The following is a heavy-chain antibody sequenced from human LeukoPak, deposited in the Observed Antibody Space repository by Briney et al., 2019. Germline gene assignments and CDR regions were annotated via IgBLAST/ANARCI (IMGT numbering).Heavy chain of an antibody. V-gene: IGHV3-30*02. CDR3: AKLLVPAARMYNWFDP. CDR2: IRYDGSNK. J-gene: IGHJ5*02. D-gene: IGHD2-2*01. Sequence: GGSLRLSCAASGFTFSSYGMHWVRQAPGKGLEWAAFIRYDGSNKYYADSVKGRFTISRDNSKNTLYLQMNSLRAEDTAVYYCAKLLVPAARMYNWFDPWGQGTLVTVSS. CDR1: GFTFSSYG.